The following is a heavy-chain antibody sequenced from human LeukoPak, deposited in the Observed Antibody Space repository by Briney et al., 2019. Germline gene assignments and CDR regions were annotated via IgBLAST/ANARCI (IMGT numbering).Heavy chain of an antibody. V-gene: IGHV3-33*01. CDR1: GFTFSSYG. CDR3: ARVSSSGWYVEY. CDR2: IWYDGSKK. D-gene: IGHD6-19*01. J-gene: IGHJ4*02. Sequence: GGSLRRSCAASGFTFSSYGMHWVRQAPGKGLEWVAVIWYDGSKKYYTDSVKGRFTISRDNSKNTLYLQLNSLRAEDTAMYYCARVSSSGWYVEYWGQGTLVTVSS.